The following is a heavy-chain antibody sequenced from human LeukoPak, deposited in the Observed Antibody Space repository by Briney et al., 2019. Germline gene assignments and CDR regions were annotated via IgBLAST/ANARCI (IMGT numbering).Heavy chain of an antibody. Sequence: GGSLRLSCAASGFTFSIYAMSWVRQAPGKGLECVSGISGSGGNTYYPDSVKGRFTISRDNSKNTLNLQMNSLRVEDTAIYYCAKGGEGGSHRYFEYWGQGTLVTVSS. V-gene: IGHV3-23*01. CDR2: ISGSGGNT. J-gene: IGHJ4*02. D-gene: IGHD1-26*01. CDR3: AKGGEGGSHRYFEY. CDR1: GFTFSIYA.